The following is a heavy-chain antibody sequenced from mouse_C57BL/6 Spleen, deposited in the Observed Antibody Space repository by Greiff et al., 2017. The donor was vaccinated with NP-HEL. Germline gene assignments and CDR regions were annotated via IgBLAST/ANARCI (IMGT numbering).Heavy chain of an antibody. J-gene: IGHJ4*01. D-gene: IGHD1-1*01. CDR3: ARSSTVVAPMDY. Sequence: QVQLQQSGAELVKPGASVKISCKASGYAFSSYWLNWVKQRPGKGLEWIGQIYPGDGDPNYNGKFKGKATLTADKSSSTAYMQLSSLTSEDSAVYFCARSSTVVAPMDYWGQGTSVTVSS. CDR2: IYPGDGDP. CDR1: GYAFSSYW. V-gene: IGHV1-80*01.